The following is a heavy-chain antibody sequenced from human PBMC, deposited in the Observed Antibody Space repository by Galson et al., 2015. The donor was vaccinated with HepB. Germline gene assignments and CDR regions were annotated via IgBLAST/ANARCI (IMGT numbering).Heavy chain of an antibody. D-gene: IGHD6-19*01. CDR1: GFTFSSYS. CDR2: ISSSSSTI. J-gene: IGHJ6*03. Sequence: SLRLSCAASGFTFSSYSMNWVRQAPGKGLEWVSYISSSSSTIYYADSVQGRFTISRDDSKNTLYLQMNRLRDEDTAVYYCARDAALASTDYFWYYMDVWGKGTTVTVSS. CDR3: ARDAALASTDYFWYYMDV. V-gene: IGHV3-48*02.